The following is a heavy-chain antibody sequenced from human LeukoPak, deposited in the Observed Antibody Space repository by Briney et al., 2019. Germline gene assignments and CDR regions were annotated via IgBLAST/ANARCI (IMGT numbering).Heavy chain of an antibody. D-gene: IGHD3-3*01. Sequence: GGSLRLSCAASGYTLSSYWMRWVRHPPGEGLEWVGNIKQDGSERYYGDTVKGRFTIYRDNAKKTVYLQMNSLRGEDTAVYYCATDGGPFDDWGQGTLVTVS. J-gene: IGHJ4*02. CDR3: ATDGGPFDD. CDR2: IKQDGSER. CDR1: GYTLSSYW. V-gene: IGHV3-7*01.